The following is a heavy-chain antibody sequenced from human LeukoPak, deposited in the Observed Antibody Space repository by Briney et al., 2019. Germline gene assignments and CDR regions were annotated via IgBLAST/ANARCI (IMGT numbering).Heavy chain of an antibody. CDR1: GFTFSSYG. J-gene: IGHJ5*02. CDR3: ARMGIVVVPAASNWFDP. Sequence: GGSLRLSCAASGFTFSSYGMHWVRQAPGKGLEWVAFIRYDGSNKYYADSVKGRFTISRDNSKNTLYLQMNSLRAEDTAVYYCARMGIVVVPAASNWFDPWGQGTLVTVSS. V-gene: IGHV3-30*02. D-gene: IGHD2-2*01. CDR2: IRYDGSNK.